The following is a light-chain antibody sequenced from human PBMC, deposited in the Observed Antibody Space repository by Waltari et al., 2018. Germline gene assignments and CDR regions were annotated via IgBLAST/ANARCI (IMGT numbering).Light chain of an antibody. CDR1: TTNIGSTS. Sequence: QSVLTQPPSASGTPGQRVTISCSGNTTNIGSTSVHWYQQLPGAAPKLLIYRNDQRPPGVPYRFSGSKTGTSDSLAISGFRSEDEADYSRAAWDDSLRGFIMFGGGTKLTV. CDR3: AAWDDSLRGFIM. CDR2: RND. V-gene: IGLV1-47*01. J-gene: IGLJ3*02.